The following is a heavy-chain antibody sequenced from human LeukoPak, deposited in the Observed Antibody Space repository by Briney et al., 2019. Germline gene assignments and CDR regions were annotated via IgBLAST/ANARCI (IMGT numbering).Heavy chain of an antibody. Sequence: PGGSLRLSCAASGFTFSSYWMHWVRQVTGKGLVWVSRINTDGSSTSYADSVKGRFTISRDNAKNTLYLQMNSLRAGDTAVYYCARGPPISSVAAAAKSSGYFDYWGQGTLVTVSS. D-gene: IGHD6-13*01. CDR3: ARGPPISSVAAAAKSSGYFDY. CDR2: INTDGSST. CDR1: GFTFSSYW. J-gene: IGHJ4*02. V-gene: IGHV3-74*01.